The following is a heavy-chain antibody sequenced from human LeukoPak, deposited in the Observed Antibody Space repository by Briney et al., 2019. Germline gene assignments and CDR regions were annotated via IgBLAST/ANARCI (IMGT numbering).Heavy chain of an antibody. D-gene: IGHD2-21*01. CDR1: GGSISSSSYY. V-gene: IGHV4-39*01. CDR2: IYYSGST. CDR3: ARHTRSLNGGGWFDP. Sequence: SETLSLTCTVSGGSISSSSYYWSWIRQPPGKGLEWIGSIYYSGSTYYNPSLKSRVTISVDTSKNQFSLKLSSVTAADTAVYYCARHTRSLNGGGWFDPWGQGTLVTVSS. J-gene: IGHJ5*02.